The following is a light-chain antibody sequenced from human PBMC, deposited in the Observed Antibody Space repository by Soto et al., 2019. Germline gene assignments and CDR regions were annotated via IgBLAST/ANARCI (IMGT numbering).Light chain of an antibody. CDR1: QTVDTKY. CDR3: QQYATSPWT. CDR2: RAS. V-gene: IGKV3-20*01. J-gene: IGKJ1*01. Sequence: EMVLTQSPSTSSLSPGETATVSCRASQTVDTKYLAWYQQIPGQAPRLLIYRASTRATGIPDRFSRSGSGTYFTLTISRLDPNDSAVYYGQQYATSPWTCGQGTKVEIK.